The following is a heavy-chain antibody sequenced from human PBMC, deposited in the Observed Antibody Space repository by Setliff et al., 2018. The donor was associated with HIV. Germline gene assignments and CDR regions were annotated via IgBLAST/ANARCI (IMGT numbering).Heavy chain of an antibody. J-gene: IGHJ4*01. V-gene: IGHV3-30*04. Sequence: LSLSCAASGFTFSNSAMHWVRQATGKGLGWVAGISYDGSNKYYTDSVKGRFTISRDNSKNTLYLQMNSLRAEDSAVYYCAREVAADGTYFDYWGQGALVTVSS. CDR1: GFTFSNSA. CDR3: AREVAADGTYFDY. D-gene: IGHD6-13*01. CDR2: ISYDGSNK.